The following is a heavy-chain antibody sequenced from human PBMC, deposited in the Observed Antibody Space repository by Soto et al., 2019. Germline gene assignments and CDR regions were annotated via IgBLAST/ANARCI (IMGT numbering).Heavy chain of an antibody. D-gene: IGHD1-1*01. CDR3: ARDTTGILDY. CDR1: GINFDNYW. CDR2: IKQDGSDK. J-gene: IGHJ4*02. V-gene: IGHV3-7*01. Sequence: GGSLRLSCAPSGINFDNYWMAWVRQAPGKGLEWVANIKQDGSDKNYVDSVKGRFTISRDNAKNSLYLQMNSLRAEDSAVYSCARDTTGILDYWGQGTLVAVSS.